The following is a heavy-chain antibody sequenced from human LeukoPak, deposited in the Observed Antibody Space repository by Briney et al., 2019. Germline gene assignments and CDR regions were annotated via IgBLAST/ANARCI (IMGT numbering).Heavy chain of an antibody. V-gene: IGHV3-73*01. CDR2: IRSKANSYAT. CDR3: TRQFIAARPVYYYYYMDV. D-gene: IGHD6-6*01. J-gene: IGHJ6*03. CDR1: GFTFSGSA. Sequence: GGSLRLSCAASGFTFSGSAMHWVRQASGKGLEWVGRIRSKANSYATAYAASVKGRFTISRDDSKNTAYLQMNSLKTEDTAVYYCTRQFIAARPVYYYYYMDVWGKGTTATVSS.